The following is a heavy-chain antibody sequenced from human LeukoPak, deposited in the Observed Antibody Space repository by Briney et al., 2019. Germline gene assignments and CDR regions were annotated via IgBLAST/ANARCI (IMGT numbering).Heavy chain of an antibody. CDR3: ARGRPYYYDSSGYYHDY. Sequence: SLRLSCAASGFTFSSYEMNWVRQAPGKGLEWVSYISSSGSSIYYADSVKGRFTISRDNAKNSLYLQMNSLRAEDTAVYYCARGRPYYYDSSGYYHDYWGQGTLVTVSS. CDR2: ISSSGSSI. D-gene: IGHD3-22*01. CDR1: GFTFSSYE. V-gene: IGHV3-48*03. J-gene: IGHJ4*02.